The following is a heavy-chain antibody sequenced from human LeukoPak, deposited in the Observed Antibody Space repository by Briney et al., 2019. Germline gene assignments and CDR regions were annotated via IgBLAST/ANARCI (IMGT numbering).Heavy chain of an antibody. Sequence: SETLSLTCTVFGGSISSHYWSWIRQPPGKGLEWIGYIYYSGSTNYNPSLKSRVTISVDTSKNQFSLKLSSVTAADTAVYYCARRKLVGASPFDYWGQGTLVTVSS. J-gene: IGHJ4*02. CDR1: GGSISSHY. CDR3: ARRKLVGASPFDY. CDR2: IYYSGST. D-gene: IGHD1-26*01. V-gene: IGHV4-59*11.